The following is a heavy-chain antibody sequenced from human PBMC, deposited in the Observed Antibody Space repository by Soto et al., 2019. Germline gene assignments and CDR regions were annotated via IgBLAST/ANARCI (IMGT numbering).Heavy chain of an antibody. CDR2: INPSGGGT. Sequence: ASVKVSCKASGYTFTTYYMHWVRQAPGQGLEWMGIINPSGGGTNYAQKFQDRVTMTRDTSTSTVYMQLSSLRSEDTAVYYCASSYSNYALIDYYYYGMDVWGQGTTVTVSS. CDR3: ASSYSNYALIDYYYYGMDV. V-gene: IGHV1-46*01. J-gene: IGHJ6*02. CDR1: GYTFTTYY. D-gene: IGHD4-4*01.